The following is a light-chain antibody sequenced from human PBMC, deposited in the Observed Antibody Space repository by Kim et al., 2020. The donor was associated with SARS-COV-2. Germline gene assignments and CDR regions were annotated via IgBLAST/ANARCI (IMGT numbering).Light chain of an antibody. CDR2: GKN. J-gene: IGLJ2*01. Sequence: VALGQTVRITCQGDSRRSYYATWYQQKPGQAPIVVIYGKNNLPSGIPDRFSGSSSGNTASLTITGTQAGDEADYYCNSRDSNDNVVFGGGTKLTVL. CDR3: NSRDSNDNVV. CDR1: SRRSYY. V-gene: IGLV3-19*01.